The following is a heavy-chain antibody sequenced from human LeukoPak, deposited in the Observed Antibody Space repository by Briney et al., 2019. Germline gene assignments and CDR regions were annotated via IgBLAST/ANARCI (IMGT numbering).Heavy chain of an antibody. V-gene: IGHV5-51*01. J-gene: IGHJ6*03. CDR1: GYSFSNFW. CDR3: ARQRGSFYYMDV. Sequence: GESLKISCKCSGYSFSNFWIGWVRQMPGKGLEWMGIIYPGDSDTRYSPSFQGQVTISADKSISTAYLQWSSLKASDTAMYYCARQRGSFYYMDVWGKGTTVTISS. CDR2: IYPGDSDT. D-gene: IGHD6-13*01.